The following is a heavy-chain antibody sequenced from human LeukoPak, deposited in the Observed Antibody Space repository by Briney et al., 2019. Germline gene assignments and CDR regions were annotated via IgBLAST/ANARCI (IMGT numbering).Heavy chain of an antibody. V-gene: IGHV4-61*01. CDR2: IYYSGST. J-gene: IGHJ4*02. CDR1: GGSFSSGSYY. D-gene: IGHD3-22*01. CDR3: ARSRGVDYYDSSGYSRPFDY. Sequence: PSETLSLTCTVSGGSFSSGSYYWSWIRQPPGKGLEWIGYIYYSGSTNYNPSLKSRVTISVDTSKNQFSLKLSSVTAADTAVYYCARSRGVDYYDSSGYSRPFDYWGQGTLVTVSS.